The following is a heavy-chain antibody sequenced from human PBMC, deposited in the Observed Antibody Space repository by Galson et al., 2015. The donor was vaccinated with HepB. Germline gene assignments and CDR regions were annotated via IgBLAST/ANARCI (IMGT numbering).Heavy chain of an antibody. J-gene: IGHJ2*01. CDR2: IVVGSGNT. D-gene: IGHD3-22*01. CDR1: GFIFTNSA. Sequence: SVKVSCKASGFIFTNSAMQWVRQARGQRLEWIGWIVVGSGNTNYARKFQERVTITRDMSTNTAYMELSSLTSEGTAVYYCAADSSPYYYDTSGNFGYFDLWGRGTLVIVSS. CDR3: AADSSPYYYDTSGNFGYFDL. V-gene: IGHV1-58*02.